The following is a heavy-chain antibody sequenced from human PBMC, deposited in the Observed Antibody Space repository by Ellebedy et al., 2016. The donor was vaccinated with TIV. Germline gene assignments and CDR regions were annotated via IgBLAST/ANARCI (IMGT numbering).Heavy chain of an antibody. Sequence: AASVKVSCKASGYTFTSYAMQWVRQAPGQGLEWMGRITPILAIANYAQKFQGRVTIIADKSTSTAYMELSSLSSEDTAVYYRARETSGFDYWGQGTLVTVSS. CDR2: ITPILAIA. D-gene: IGHD1-26*01. V-gene: IGHV1-69*04. CDR1: GYTFTSYA. J-gene: IGHJ4*02. CDR3: ARETSGFDY.